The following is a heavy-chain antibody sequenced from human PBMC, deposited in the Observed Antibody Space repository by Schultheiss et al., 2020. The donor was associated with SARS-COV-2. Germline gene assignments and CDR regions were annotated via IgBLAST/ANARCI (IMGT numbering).Heavy chain of an antibody. V-gene: IGHV4-39*01. J-gene: IGHJ4*02. Sequence: SQTLSLTCTVSGGSISSSSYYWGWIRQPPGKGLEWIGYIYYSGSTYYNPSLKSRVTISVDTSKNQFSLKLSSVTAADTAVYYCARGLLDWNDYWGQGTLVTVSS. D-gene: IGHD1-1*01. CDR1: GGSISSSSYY. CDR2: IYYSGST. CDR3: ARGLLDWNDY.